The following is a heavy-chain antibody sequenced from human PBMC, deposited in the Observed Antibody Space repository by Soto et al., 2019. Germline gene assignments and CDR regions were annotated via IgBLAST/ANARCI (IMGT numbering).Heavy chain of an antibody. CDR3: ARISAAVSNAFDI. V-gene: IGHV3-72*01. D-gene: IGHD6-13*01. CDR2: SRNRPKKYTT. Sequence: GSLRLSCVGSGFTFSDHYMDWVRQAPGKGLEWVGRSRNRPKKYTTEYAASVRGRFAISRDDSKNSLYLQMNSLETEDTAIYYCARISAAVSNAFDIWGQGTMVTVSS. J-gene: IGHJ3*02. CDR1: GFTFSDHY.